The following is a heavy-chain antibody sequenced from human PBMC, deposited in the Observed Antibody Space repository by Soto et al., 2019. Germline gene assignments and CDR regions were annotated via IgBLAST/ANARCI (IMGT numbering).Heavy chain of an antibody. D-gene: IGHD3-22*01. CDR3: ARDPAADSSGYYYYYGMDV. Sequence: QVQLVQSGAEVKKPGSSVKVSCKASGGTFSSYAISWVRQAPGQGLEWMGGIIPIFGTANYAQKFQGRVTITADKSTSTAYRELSSLRSEDTAVYYCARDPAADSSGYYYYYGMDVWGQGTTVTVSS. V-gene: IGHV1-69*06. CDR2: IIPIFGTA. CDR1: GGTFSSYA. J-gene: IGHJ6*02.